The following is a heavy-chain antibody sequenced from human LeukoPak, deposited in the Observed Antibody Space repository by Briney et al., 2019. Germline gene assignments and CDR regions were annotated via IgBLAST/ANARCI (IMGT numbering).Heavy chain of an antibody. D-gene: IGHD1-26*01. Sequence: SETLSLTCSVSGGSISPYLWSWIRQPPGEGLQWIGCIYYNGGTNSSPSLKSRGTMSVDSSNNQFSLRLRYVTAEDTAVYYSARLGRYMAATGSPNFDYWGQGILVTVSS. CDR1: GGSISPYL. V-gene: IGHV4-59*08. CDR2: IYYNGGT. CDR3: ARLGRYMAATGSPNFDY. J-gene: IGHJ4*02.